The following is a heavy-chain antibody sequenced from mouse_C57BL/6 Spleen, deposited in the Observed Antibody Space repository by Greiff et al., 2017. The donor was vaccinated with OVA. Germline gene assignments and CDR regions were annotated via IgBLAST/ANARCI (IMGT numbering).Heavy chain of an antibody. Sequence: QVQLQQSGAELARPGASVKLSCKASGYTFTSYGISWVKQRTGQGLEWIGEIYPRSGNTYYNEKFKGKATLTADKSSSTAYMELRSLTSEDSAVYFCARSGDYDAYYAMDYWGQGTSVTVSS. D-gene: IGHD2-4*01. V-gene: IGHV1-81*01. J-gene: IGHJ4*01. CDR3: ARSGDYDAYYAMDY. CDR2: IYPRSGNT. CDR1: GYTFTSYG.